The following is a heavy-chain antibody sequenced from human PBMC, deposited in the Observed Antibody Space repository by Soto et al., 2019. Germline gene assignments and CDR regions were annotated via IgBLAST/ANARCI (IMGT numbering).Heavy chain of an antibody. Sequence: GGSLRLSCAASGFTFSSYAMSWVRQAPGKGLEWVSAISGSGGSTYYAASVKGRFTISRDNSKNTMYLQMNSLRAEDTAVYYCAKDRPAAGWEGVEYFQHWGQGTLVTVSS. V-gene: IGHV3-23*01. CDR3: AKDRPAAGWEGVEYFQH. CDR1: GFTFSSYA. J-gene: IGHJ1*01. D-gene: IGHD6-13*01. CDR2: ISGSGGST.